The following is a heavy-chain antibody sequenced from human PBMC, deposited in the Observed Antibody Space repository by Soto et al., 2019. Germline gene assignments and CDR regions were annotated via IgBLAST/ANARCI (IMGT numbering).Heavy chain of an antibody. CDR2: ISYDGSNK. CDR1: GFTFSSYG. J-gene: IGHJ6*02. D-gene: IGHD2-2*01. Sequence: PGGSLRLSCAASGFTFSSYGMHWVRQAPGKGLEWVAVISYDGSNKYYADSVKGRFTISRDNSKNTLYLQMNSLRAEDTAVYYCAKVSWESSSCWYDYYGMDVWGQGTTVTVSS. V-gene: IGHV3-30*18. CDR3: AKVSWESSSCWYDYYGMDV.